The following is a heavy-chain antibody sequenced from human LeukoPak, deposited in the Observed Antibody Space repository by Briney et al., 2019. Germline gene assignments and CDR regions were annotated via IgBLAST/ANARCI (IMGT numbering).Heavy chain of an antibody. J-gene: IGHJ4*02. CDR2: VYYSGST. V-gene: IGHV4-59*13. D-gene: IGHD3-10*01. CDR1: GGSISSCC. CDR3: ARVVYASGTRGKYYFDY. Sequence: SETLSLTCTVSGGSISSCCWSWSRQPPGKGLGWVGYVYYSGSTNYNPSLKSRVTISIDTSRNQFSLKLSSVTAADTAVYYCARVVYASGTRGKYYFDYWGQGTLVTVSS.